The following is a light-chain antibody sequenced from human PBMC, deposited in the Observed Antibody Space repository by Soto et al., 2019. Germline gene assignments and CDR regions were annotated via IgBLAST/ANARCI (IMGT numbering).Light chain of an antibody. CDR1: QSLTSTY. Sequence: EIVLTQSPGTLSLSPGERATLSCRASQSLTSTYLAWYQQRPGQAPRLLIYGASSRATGIPDRFSGSGSGSDFTLTSTRPEPEDFAVYSCQQYESSPPSCTFGQGTKVEIK. J-gene: IGKJ2*02. CDR2: GAS. CDR3: QQYESSPPSCT. V-gene: IGKV3-20*01.